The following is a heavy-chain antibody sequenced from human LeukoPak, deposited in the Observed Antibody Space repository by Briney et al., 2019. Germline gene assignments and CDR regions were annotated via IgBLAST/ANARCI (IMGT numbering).Heavy chain of an antibody. CDR2: INHSGST. V-gene: IGHV4-34*01. CDR3: ARHRTIAARSNWFDP. D-gene: IGHD6-6*01. Sequence: SETLSLTCAVYGGSFSGYYWSWIRQPPGKGLEWIGEINHSGSTNYNPSLKSRVTISVDTSKNQFSQKLSSVTAADTAVYYCARHRTIAARSNWFDPWGQGTLVTVSS. CDR1: GGSFSGYY. J-gene: IGHJ5*02.